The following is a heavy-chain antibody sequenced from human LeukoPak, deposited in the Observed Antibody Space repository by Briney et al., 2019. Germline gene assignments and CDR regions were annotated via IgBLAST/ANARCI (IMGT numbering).Heavy chain of an antibody. Sequence: GGSLRLSCAASGFTFSSFGMHWVRQAPGKGLEWVAVIWYDGSNKYYADSMKGRFTISRDNSKNTLYLQMNSLRAEDTAVYYCARARRSADYANPFDAFDIWGQGTMVTVSS. CDR3: ARARRSADYANPFDAFDI. CDR1: GFTFSSFG. CDR2: IWYDGSNK. V-gene: IGHV3-33*01. D-gene: IGHD4-17*01. J-gene: IGHJ3*02.